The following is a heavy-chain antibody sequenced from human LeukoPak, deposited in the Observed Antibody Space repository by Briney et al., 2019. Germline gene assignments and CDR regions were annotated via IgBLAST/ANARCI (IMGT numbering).Heavy chain of an antibody. CDR1: GGSISSSSYY. D-gene: IGHD2-15*01. J-gene: IGHJ4*02. CDR3: ARVIDPDVTGYFDY. Sequence: SETLSLTCTVSGGSISSSSYYWGWIRQPPGKGLEWIGSIYYSGSTYYNPSLKSRVTISVDTSKNQFSLKLSSVTAADTAVYYCARVIDPDVTGYFDYWGQGTLVTVSS. CDR2: IYYSGST. V-gene: IGHV4-39*07.